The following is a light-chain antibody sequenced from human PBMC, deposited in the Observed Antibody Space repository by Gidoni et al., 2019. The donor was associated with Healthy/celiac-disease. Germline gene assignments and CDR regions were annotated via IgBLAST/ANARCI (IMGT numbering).Light chain of an antibody. CDR3: GTWDSSLSAGRV. Sequence: QSVLTQPPSVSAAPGQKVTISCSGSSSNIGNNYVSWYQQLPGTAPKLLIYDNNKRPSGSPDRFSGSKSGTSATLGITGLQTGDEADYYCGTWDSSLSAGRVFGGGTKLTV. CDR2: DNN. J-gene: IGLJ2*01. CDR1: SSNIGNNY. V-gene: IGLV1-51*01.